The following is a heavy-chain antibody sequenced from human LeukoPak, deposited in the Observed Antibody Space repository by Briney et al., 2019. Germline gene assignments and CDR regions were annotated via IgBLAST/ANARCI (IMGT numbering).Heavy chain of an antibody. D-gene: IGHD2-15*01. CDR1: GFSFSSAW. CDR2: IKSNTDGGTT. CDR3: TPYDGPNCSGGTCYLFDY. J-gene: IGHJ4*02. Sequence: GGSLRLSCAASGFSFSSAWMNWVRQPPGKGLEWVGRIKSNTDGGTTDYAAPVKGRFTISRDDSTNTLYLQMNSLKIEDTAVYFCTPYDGPNCSGGTCYLFDYWGQGALVTVSS. V-gene: IGHV3-15*07.